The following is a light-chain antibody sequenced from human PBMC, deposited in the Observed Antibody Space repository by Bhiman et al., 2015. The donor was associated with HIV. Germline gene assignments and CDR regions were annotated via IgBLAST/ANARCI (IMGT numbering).Light chain of an antibody. V-gene: IGLV6-57*01. Sequence: QSVSESPGKTVTISCTRSSGSIASNYVQWYQQRPGGSPTTVIYEDNQRPSGVPDRFSGSIDSSSNSASLTISGLTTEDEADYYCQSYDVSVHVVFGGGTKLTVL. CDR3: QSYDVSVHVV. J-gene: IGLJ2*01. CDR1: SGSIASNY. CDR2: EDN.